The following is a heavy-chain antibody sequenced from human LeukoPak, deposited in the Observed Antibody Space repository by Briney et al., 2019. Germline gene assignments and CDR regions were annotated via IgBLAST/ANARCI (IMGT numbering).Heavy chain of an antibody. J-gene: IGHJ4*02. Sequence: GGSLRLSCAASEFTYGMNWVRQAPGKGLECVSAISSSGSNTYYADSVKGRFTISRDNSKNTLYLQMNSLRAEDTAVYYCARDPASYDFWSGYYPGFDYWGQGTLVTVSS. V-gene: IGHV3-23*01. CDR1: EFTYG. D-gene: IGHD3-3*01. CDR3: ARDPASYDFWSGYYPGFDY. CDR2: ISSSGSNT.